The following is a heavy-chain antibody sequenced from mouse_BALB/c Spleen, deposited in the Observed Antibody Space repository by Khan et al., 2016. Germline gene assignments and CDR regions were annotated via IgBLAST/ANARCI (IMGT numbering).Heavy chain of an antibody. CDR1: GYTLTDYT. V-gene: IGHV1-18*01. CDR3: ARCWFPY. J-gene: IGHJ3*01. CDR2: FNPNSVGT. Sequence: VQLQQSGPELVKPGASVKISCKTSGYTLTDYTMHWVKQSHGKSLEWIGKFNPNSVGTNYNQKFKGKATCTVDKSASTAYMELRSLTSEDSAVYYCARCWFPYWGQGTLVTVSA.